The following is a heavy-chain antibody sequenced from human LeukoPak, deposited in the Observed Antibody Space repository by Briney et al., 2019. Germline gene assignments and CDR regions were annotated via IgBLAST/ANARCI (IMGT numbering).Heavy chain of an antibody. CDR1: GGSISSSSYY. CDR2: IYYSGST. CDR3: ARVYYGGQHY. D-gene: IGHD3-10*01. V-gene: IGHV4-39*01. J-gene: IGHJ4*02. Sequence: PSETLSLTCTVYGGSISSSSYYWGWIRQPPGKGLEWIGSIYYSGSTYYNPSLKSRVAISVDTSKNQFSLKLSSVTAADTAVYYCARVYYGGQHYWGQGTLVTVSS.